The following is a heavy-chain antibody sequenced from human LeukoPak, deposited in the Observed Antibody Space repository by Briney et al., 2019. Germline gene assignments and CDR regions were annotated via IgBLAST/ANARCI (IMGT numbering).Heavy chain of an antibody. CDR2: FDHQDGET. D-gene: IGHD2-2*01. CDR1: GYTLTELS. CDR3: ATLVRYCSCTSWYRFDY. J-gene: IGHJ4*02. V-gene: IGHV1-24*01. Sequence: ASVKVSCKVSGYTLTELSMHWVRHAPGKGLVWMGGFDHQDGETIYAQTSQRKLTMNEDTSTDTAYMELSSLISESTVVYSCATLVRYCSCTSWYRFDYWGQGTLVTVSS.